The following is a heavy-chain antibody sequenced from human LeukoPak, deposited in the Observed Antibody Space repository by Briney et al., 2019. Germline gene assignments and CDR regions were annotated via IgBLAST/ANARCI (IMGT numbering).Heavy chain of an antibody. CDR3: ARHHPRNTVDF. CDR1: GGSFSGYY. J-gene: IGHJ4*02. CDR2: INHSGST. Sequence: SETLSLTCAVYGGSFSGYYWSWIRQPPGKGLEWIGEINHSGSTNYNPSLKSRVTISVDTSKNQFSLKLSSVTAADTAVYYCARHHPRNTVDFWGQGILVTVSS. V-gene: IGHV4-34*01. D-gene: IGHD2-8*02.